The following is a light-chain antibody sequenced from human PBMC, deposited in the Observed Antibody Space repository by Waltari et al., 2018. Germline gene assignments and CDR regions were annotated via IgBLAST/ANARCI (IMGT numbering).Light chain of an antibody. Sequence: DIQMTQSPSTLSASVGDRVTITCRASQSINNRLAWYQQKPGKAPNLLIYDASTLEVGVPSRFSGSGSGTEFTLTISSLQPDDFATYYCQQYNSNSLLTFGCGTKVEIK. J-gene: IGKJ4*01. CDR2: DAS. V-gene: IGKV1-5*03. CDR3: QQYNSNSLLT. CDR1: QSINNR.